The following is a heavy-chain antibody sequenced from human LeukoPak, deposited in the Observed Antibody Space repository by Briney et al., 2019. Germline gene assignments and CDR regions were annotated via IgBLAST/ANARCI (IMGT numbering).Heavy chain of an antibody. D-gene: IGHD3-22*01. V-gene: IGHV3-30*02. CDR2: IRSDGSDK. CDR1: GFIFSTYG. CDR3: GTHDSGSDH. J-gene: IGHJ4*02. Sequence: GGSLRLSCAASGFIFSTYGMHWVRQAPGKGLEWVAFIRSDGSDKSYAGSVMGRFTISRGNSTNTLHLQINTLRAEDTAVYYCGTHDSGSDHWGQGSLATVS.